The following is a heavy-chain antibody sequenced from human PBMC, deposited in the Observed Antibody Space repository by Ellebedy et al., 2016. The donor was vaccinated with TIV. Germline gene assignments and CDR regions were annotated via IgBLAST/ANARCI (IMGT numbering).Heavy chain of an antibody. D-gene: IGHD3-16*01. J-gene: IGHJ4*02. CDR1: GSSFSNYG. Sequence: GESLKISCAASGSSFSNYGMHWVRQAPGKGLEWVALIWYDGSKQYYADSVKGRFTISRDNSKNTLYLQMNSLRAEDTALYYCAKDRGGPGDVFDYWGQGTLVTVSS. CDR2: IWYDGSKQ. V-gene: IGHV3-33*06. CDR3: AKDRGGPGDVFDY.